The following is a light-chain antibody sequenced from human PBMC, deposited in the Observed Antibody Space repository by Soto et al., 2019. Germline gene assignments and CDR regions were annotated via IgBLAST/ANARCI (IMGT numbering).Light chain of an antibody. CDR3: SAWDDSLTGLTV. J-gene: IGLJ1*01. V-gene: IGLV1-44*01. CDR1: SSNIGRSS. Sequence: QSVLTQAPSASGTPGQRVTISCSGSSSNIGRSSVNWYQHLPGTAPKLLIYSNDRRPSGVPERFSGSKSGTSASLAISGLQSEDEADYYCSAWDDSLTGLTVFATGTKANVL. CDR2: SND.